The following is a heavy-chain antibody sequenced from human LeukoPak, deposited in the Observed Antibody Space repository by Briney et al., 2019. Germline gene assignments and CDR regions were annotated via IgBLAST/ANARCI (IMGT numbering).Heavy chain of an antibody. CDR3: ARHPTALVSYGFDP. Sequence: PSETLSLTCSVSGASISAYHWSWIRQPAGKGLEWIGRIYSSGRTNYIPSLKSRVTISVDTSKNQFSLSLSSVTAADTAVYYCARHPTALVSYGFDPWGQGTLVTVSS. J-gene: IGHJ5*02. D-gene: IGHD5-18*01. V-gene: IGHV4-4*07. CDR2: IYSSGRT. CDR1: GASISAYH.